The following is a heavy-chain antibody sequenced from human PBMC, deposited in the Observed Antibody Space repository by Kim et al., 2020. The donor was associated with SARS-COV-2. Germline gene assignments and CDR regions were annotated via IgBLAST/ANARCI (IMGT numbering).Heavy chain of an antibody. CDR2: IDPNGGAT. Sequence: ASVKVSCKASGYTFTSSYIHWVRQAPRQGLEWMGIIDPNGGATRFAPKFQGRVTLTADTSTSTVYLDMTSLKSDDTAVYYCAMIAATGSLGQGTRVTVSS. V-gene: IGHV1-46*01. D-gene: IGHD2-21*01. CDR3: AMIAATGS. J-gene: IGHJ5*02. CDR1: GYTFTSSY.